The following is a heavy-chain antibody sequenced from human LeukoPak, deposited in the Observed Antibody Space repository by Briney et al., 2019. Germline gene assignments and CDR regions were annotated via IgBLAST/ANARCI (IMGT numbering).Heavy chain of an antibody. V-gene: IGHV3-23*01. CDR2: ISGGGGST. J-gene: IGHJ4*02. D-gene: IGHD3-10*01. Sequence: GGSLRLSCAASGFTFSSYAMSWVRQAPGEGLEWVSTISGGGGSTYYAHSVKGRFTISRDNSKNALYLQMNSPRAEDTAVYYCAKDLELGGFGEHPFDYWGPGTLVTVSS. CDR3: AKDLELGGFGEHPFDY. CDR1: GFTFSSYA.